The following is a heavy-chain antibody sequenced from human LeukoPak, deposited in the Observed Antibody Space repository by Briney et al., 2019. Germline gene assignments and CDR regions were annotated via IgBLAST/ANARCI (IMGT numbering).Heavy chain of an antibody. Sequence: SGGSLRLSCAASGFTFSSYGMHWVRQAPGKGLEWVAVISYDGSTQYYADSVKGRFTISRDNSNNTLSLQMNSLKAEDTAVYYCAKGRMMATIMISSDYWGRGTLVTVSS. V-gene: IGHV3-30*18. CDR1: GFTFSSYG. CDR3: AKGRMMATIMISSDY. D-gene: IGHD5-12*01. CDR2: ISYDGSTQ. J-gene: IGHJ4*02.